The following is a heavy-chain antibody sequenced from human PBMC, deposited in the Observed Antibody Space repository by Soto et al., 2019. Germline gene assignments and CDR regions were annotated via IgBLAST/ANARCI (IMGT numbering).Heavy chain of an antibody. CDR1: GGSISSGGYY. Sequence: PSETLSLTCTVSGGSISSGGYYWSWIRQHPGKGLEWIGYIYYSGSTYYNPSLKSRVTISVDTSKNQFSLKLSSVTAADTAVYYCARVRTPSVPRFLLHGAGIFDPWGQGTLVTVS. D-gene: IGHD2-2*01. CDR3: ARVRTPSVPRFLLHGAGIFDP. CDR2: IYYSGST. J-gene: IGHJ5*02. V-gene: IGHV4-31*03.